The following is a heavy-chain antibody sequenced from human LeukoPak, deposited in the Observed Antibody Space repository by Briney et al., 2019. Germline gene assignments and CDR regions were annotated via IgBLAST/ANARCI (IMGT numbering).Heavy chain of an antibody. CDR1: GLGFAGSA. Sequence: GGSLRLSCAASGLGFAGSAVHWVRQTSGRGLEWIGCVRGRDKNYATIYGASARGRFTISRDDSRNTASLQMNSPNTEDTAVYYFRHIEYVAPDSWGQGTLVTVSS. D-gene: IGHD2-21*01. CDR3: RHIEYVAPDS. J-gene: IGHJ4*02. CDR2: VRGRDKNYAT. V-gene: IGHV3-73*01.